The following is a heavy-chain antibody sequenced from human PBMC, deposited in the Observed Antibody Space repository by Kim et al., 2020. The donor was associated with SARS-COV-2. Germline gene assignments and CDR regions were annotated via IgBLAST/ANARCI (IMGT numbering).Heavy chain of an antibody. Sequence: SVKVSCKASGGTFSSYAISWVRQAPGQGLEWMGGIIPIFGTANYAQKFQGRVTITADESTSTAYMELSSLRSEDTAVYYCARAMTFGVVIAWYFDYWGQGTLVTVSS. CDR3: ARAMTFGVVIAWYFDY. V-gene: IGHV1-69*13. CDR2: IIPIFGTA. D-gene: IGHD3-3*01. J-gene: IGHJ4*02. CDR1: GGTFSSYA.